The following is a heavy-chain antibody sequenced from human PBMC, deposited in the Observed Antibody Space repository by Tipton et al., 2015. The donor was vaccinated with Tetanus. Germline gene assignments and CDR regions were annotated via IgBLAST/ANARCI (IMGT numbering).Heavy chain of an antibody. CDR2: IYYSGST. V-gene: IGHV4-31*02. Sequence: LRLSCTVSGGSISSGGYYWSWIRQHPGKGLEWIGYIYYSGSTYYNPSLKSRVTISVDTSKNQSSLKLSSVTAADTAVYYCARHRYYYDSSGYYYRGPWFDPWGQGTLVTVSS. J-gene: IGHJ5*02. CDR3: ARHRYYYDSSGYYYRGPWFDP. CDR1: GGSISSGGYY. D-gene: IGHD3-22*01.